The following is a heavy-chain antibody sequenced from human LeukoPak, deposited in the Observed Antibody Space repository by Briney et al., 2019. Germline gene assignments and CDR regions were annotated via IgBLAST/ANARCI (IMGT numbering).Heavy chain of an antibody. J-gene: IGHJ4*02. CDR1: GFTFSTYA. D-gene: IGHD1-26*01. Sequence: GGSLRLSCVASGFTFSTYAMGWVRQVPGKGLEWVSSVSESGGSTYYADSVKGRFTISRDNAKNTLYLQMNSLRAEDTAVYYCATPRGSGSYLAFDYWGQGTLVTVSS. CDR2: VSESGGST. V-gene: IGHV3-23*01. CDR3: ATPRGSGSYLAFDY.